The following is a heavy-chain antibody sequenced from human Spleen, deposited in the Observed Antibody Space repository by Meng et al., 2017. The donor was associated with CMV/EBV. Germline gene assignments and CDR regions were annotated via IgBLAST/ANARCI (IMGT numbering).Heavy chain of an antibody. V-gene: IGHV3-33*06. CDR1: GFTFSSFG. CDR3: AKGQESYMAPFDY. D-gene: IGHD1-26*01. CDR2: IWYDGSNK. Sequence: LSHTCAASGFTFSSFGMHWVRQAPGKGLEWVAVIWYDGSNKYYADSVKGRFTISRDNSKTTLYLQMNSLRSEDTAVYYCAKGQESYMAPFDYGGQGTLVTVSS. J-gene: IGHJ4*02.